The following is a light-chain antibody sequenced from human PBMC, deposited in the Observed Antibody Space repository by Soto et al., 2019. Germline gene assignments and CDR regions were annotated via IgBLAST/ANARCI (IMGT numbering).Light chain of an antibody. CDR1: QSVSSN. V-gene: IGKV3-15*01. CDR2: GAS. CDR3: QQYGNWPPWT. Sequence: EIVMTQSPATLSVSPGERAALSCRASQSVSSNLAWYHQKPGQAPRLLIYGASVRANNIPVRFSGSGSGTEFTLTISSLQSEDFGIYYCQQYGNWPPWTFGQGTKVEIK. J-gene: IGKJ1*01.